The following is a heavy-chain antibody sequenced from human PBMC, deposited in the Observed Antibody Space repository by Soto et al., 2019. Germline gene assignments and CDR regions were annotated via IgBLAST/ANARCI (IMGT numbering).Heavy chain of an antibody. V-gene: IGHV1-3*01. Sequence: ASVKVSCKASGYTFTSYAMHRVRQAPGQRLEWMGWINAGNGNTKYSQKFQGRVTITRDTSASTAYMELSSLRSEDTAVYYCAREKDSVLRYFDWLSNRNNFDYWGQGTLVTVSS. CDR2: INAGNGNT. CDR1: GYTFTSYA. J-gene: IGHJ4*02. CDR3: AREKDSVLRYFDWLSNRNNFDY. D-gene: IGHD3-9*01.